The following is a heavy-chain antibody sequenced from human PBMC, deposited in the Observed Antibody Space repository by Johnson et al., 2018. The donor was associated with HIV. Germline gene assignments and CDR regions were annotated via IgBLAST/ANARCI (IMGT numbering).Heavy chain of an antibody. CDR3: ARGVGGAGDDAFDI. Sequence: QVQLVESGGGVVQPGGSLRLSCAASGFTFSSYAMHWVRQAPGKGLEWVAVISYDGSNKYYADSVKGRFTISRDNSKNTLYLQMNSLRAEDTALYYCARGVGGAGDDAFDIWGQGTMVTVSS. V-gene: IGHV3-30-3*01. D-gene: IGHD6-19*01. J-gene: IGHJ3*02. CDR2: ISYDGSNK. CDR1: GFTFSSYA.